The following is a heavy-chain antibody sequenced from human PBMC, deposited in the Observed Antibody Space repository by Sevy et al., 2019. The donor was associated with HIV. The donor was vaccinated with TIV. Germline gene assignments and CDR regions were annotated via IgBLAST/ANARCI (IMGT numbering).Heavy chain of an antibody. D-gene: IGHD2-2*01. CDR1: GFTVSSNY. Sequence: GGSLRLSCAASGFTVSSNYMSWVRQAPGKGLDWVSLSYSGGGTDYADSVKGRFTISRDSSKNTLYLQMNSLRTEDTAVYYCARDGGYRLDWGQGTLVTVSS. V-gene: IGHV3-66*02. CDR2: SYSGGGT. J-gene: IGHJ4*02. CDR3: ARDGGYRLD.